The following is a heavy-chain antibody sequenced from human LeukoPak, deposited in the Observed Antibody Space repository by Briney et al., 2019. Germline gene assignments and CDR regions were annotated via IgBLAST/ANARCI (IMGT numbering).Heavy chain of an antibody. J-gene: IGHJ4*02. Sequence: SGPTLVNPTQTLTLTCTFSGFLLSTSGVGVGWIRQPPGKALEWLALIYWNDDKRYWPSLKSRLTITKDTSQNQVVLTMTNMDPVDTATYYCARVLSRCSGGSCYPPAFDYWGQGTLVTASS. D-gene: IGHD2-15*01. CDR2: IYWNDDK. CDR3: ARVLSRCSGGSCYPPAFDY. V-gene: IGHV2-5*01. CDR1: GFLLSTSGVG.